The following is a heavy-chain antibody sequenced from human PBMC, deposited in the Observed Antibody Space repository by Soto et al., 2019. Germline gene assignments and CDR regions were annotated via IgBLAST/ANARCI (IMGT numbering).Heavy chain of an antibody. CDR3: ARSSGGNFGIIIEGTNWFAP. D-gene: IGHD1-26*01. CDR2: INPSGGTT. CDR1: GYTFTRYN. Sequence: SSVKVSCKASGYTFTRYNVHWVRQAPGQGLEWMAIINPSGGTTYYVQKFEGRVTLTRDTSASTVYMEVSSLTSEDTAMYYCARSSGGNFGIIIEGTNWFAPWGQVTLVTVSP. V-gene: IGHV1-46*01. J-gene: IGHJ5*02.